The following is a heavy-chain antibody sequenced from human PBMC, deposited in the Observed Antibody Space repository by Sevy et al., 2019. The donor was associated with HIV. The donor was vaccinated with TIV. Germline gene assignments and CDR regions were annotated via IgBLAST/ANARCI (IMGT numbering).Heavy chain of an antibody. CDR2: TRNKADGYTT. CDR1: GFTFSDHY. V-gene: IGHV3-72*01. D-gene: IGHD6-13*01. Sequence: GGSLRLSCVASGFTFSDHYMEWVRRAPGKGLEWVGRTRNKADGYTTEYAASVKGRFTISSDESKNSLYVQMNSLKTEDTAVYYCATHAGIAAAGRVFDYWGQGTLVTVSS. J-gene: IGHJ4*02. CDR3: ATHAGIAAAGRVFDY.